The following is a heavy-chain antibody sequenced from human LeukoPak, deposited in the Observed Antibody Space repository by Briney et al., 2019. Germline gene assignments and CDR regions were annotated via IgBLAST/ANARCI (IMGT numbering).Heavy chain of an antibody. D-gene: IGHD3-16*01. Sequence: GRSLRLSCAASGFIFSNDAMHWVRQAPGKGLEWVAFIWFDGSNKYYADSVKGRFTISRDNSKNTLYLQMNSLRAEDTAVYYCARSHGGWFDPWGQGTLVTVSS. CDR2: IWFDGSNK. J-gene: IGHJ5*02. CDR3: ARSHGGWFDP. V-gene: IGHV3-30*19. CDR1: GFIFSNDA.